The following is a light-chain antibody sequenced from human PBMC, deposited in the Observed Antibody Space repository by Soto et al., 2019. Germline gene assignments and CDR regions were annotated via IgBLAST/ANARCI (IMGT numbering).Light chain of an antibody. Sequence: QSALTQPASVSGSPGQSITISCTGTSSDVGSYNLVSWYQQYPGKAPKLMIYEGSKRPSGVSNRFSGSKSGNTASLTISGLQAEDDADYYCCSYAGSSTLVVFGGGTKLTVL. CDR3: CSYAGSSTLVV. J-gene: IGLJ2*01. CDR1: SSDVGSYNL. V-gene: IGLV2-23*01. CDR2: EGS.